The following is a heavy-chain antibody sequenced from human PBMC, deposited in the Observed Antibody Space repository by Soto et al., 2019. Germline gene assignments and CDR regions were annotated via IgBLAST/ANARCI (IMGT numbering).Heavy chain of an antibody. CDR3: ARDDYGDYATDFDY. J-gene: IGHJ4*02. V-gene: IGHV1-18*01. Sequence: ASVKVSCKASGYTFTSYGISWVRQAPGQGLEWMGWISAYNGNTNYAQKLQGRVTMTTDTSTSTAYMELRSLRSDDTAVYYCARDDYGDYATDFDYWGQGTLVTVSS. CDR1: GYTFTSYG. D-gene: IGHD4-17*01. CDR2: ISAYNGNT.